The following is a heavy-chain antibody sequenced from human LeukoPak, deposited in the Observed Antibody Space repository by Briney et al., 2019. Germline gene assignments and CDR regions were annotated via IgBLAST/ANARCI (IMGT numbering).Heavy chain of an antibody. Sequence: ASVKVSCKASGYTFTGYYMHWVRQAPGQGLEWMGWINPNSGGTNYAQKFQGRVTMTRDTSISTAYMELSRLRSDDTAVYYCARADKDSVVVPAASEGGDWFDPWGQGTLVTVSS. CDR1: GYTFTGYY. D-gene: IGHD2-2*01. J-gene: IGHJ5*02. CDR2: INPNSGGT. CDR3: ARADKDSVVVPAASEGGDWFDP. V-gene: IGHV1-2*02.